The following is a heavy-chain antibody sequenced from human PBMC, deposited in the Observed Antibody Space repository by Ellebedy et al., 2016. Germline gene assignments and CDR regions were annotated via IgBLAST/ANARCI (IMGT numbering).Heavy chain of an antibody. D-gene: IGHD6-6*01. CDR1: GYTFSDYY. CDR2: LNPNSGGT. V-gene: IGHV1-2*02. Sequence: ASVKVSCKASGYTFSDYYIHWVRQAPGQGLEWMGWLNPNSGGTKYAQKFQGRVTMTRDTYISTAYMELNSLRSDDTAVYYCARGGPSSFLGWFDPWGQGTLVNVSS. CDR3: ARGGPSSFLGWFDP. J-gene: IGHJ5*02.